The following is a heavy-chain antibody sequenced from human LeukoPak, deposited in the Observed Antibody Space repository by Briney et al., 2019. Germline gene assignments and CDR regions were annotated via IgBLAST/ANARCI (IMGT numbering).Heavy chain of an antibody. D-gene: IGHD3-22*01. V-gene: IGHV3-23*01. Sequence: GGSLRLSCAASGFTFSSYAMSWVRQAPGKGLEWVSAISGSGGSTYYADSVKGRFTISRDNSKNTLYLQMNSLRAEDTAVYYCARDPGYYDSSGWLYGMDVWGQGTTVTVSS. CDR3: ARDPGYYDSSGWLYGMDV. J-gene: IGHJ6*02. CDR1: GFTFSSYA. CDR2: ISGSGGST.